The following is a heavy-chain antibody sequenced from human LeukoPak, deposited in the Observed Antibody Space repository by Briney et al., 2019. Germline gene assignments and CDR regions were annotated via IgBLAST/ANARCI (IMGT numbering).Heavy chain of an antibody. Sequence: PSETLSLTCGVYGGSFSGYLWNWIRQPPGKGLEWLGEINHSGSANYHPSLKSRVTISVDTSKNQVSLSLSSVTAADTAVYYCAGGPRESYYNRFDPWGQGTLVTVSS. V-gene: IGHV4-34*01. CDR1: GGSFSGYL. D-gene: IGHD3-10*01. J-gene: IGHJ5*02. CDR2: INHSGSA. CDR3: AGGPRESYYNRFDP.